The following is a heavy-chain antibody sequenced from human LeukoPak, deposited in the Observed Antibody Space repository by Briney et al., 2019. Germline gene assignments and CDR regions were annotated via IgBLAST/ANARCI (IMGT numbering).Heavy chain of an antibody. V-gene: IGHV1-8*03. Sequence: ASVKVSCKASGYTFTSYDINWVRQATGQGLEWMGWMNPNSGNTGYAQKFQGRVTITRNTSISTAYMELSSLRSEDTAVYYCARDRGSSGYYSNDAFDIWGQGTMVTVSS. J-gene: IGHJ3*02. CDR1: GYTFTSYD. CDR3: ARDRGSSGYYSNDAFDI. D-gene: IGHD3-22*01. CDR2: MNPNSGNT.